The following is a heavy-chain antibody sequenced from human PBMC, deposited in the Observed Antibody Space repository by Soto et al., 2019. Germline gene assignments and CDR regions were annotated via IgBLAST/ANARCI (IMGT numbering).Heavy chain of an antibody. J-gene: IGHJ6*02. CDR3: ECIVVVTPAIPPYYYYYGMDV. CDR1: GCTFTGYY. Sequence: ASVKVSCKACGCTFTGYYMHWVRQAPGRGLEWMGWINPNSGGTNYAQRFQGRVTMTRDTSINTAYMELSRMRSHDTAVYSCECIVVVTPAIPPYYYYYGMDVWGQGTTVTVSS. D-gene: IGHD2-2*02. V-gene: IGHV1-2*02. CDR2: INPNSGGT.